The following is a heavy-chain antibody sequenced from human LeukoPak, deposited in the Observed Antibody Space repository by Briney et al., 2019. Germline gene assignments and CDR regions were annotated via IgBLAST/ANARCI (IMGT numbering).Heavy chain of an antibody. J-gene: IGHJ6*02. CDR3: ARERPFVVVPAARSNNYYGMDV. CDR1: GYTFTIYG. Sequence: GASVTVSFTASGYTFTIYGISWVRQAPGQGLEWMGWISAYNGNTNYAQKLQGRVTMTTDTSTSTAYMELRSLRSDDTAVYYCARERPFVVVPAARSNNYYGMDVWGQGTTVTVSS. V-gene: IGHV1-18*01. CDR2: ISAYNGNT. D-gene: IGHD2-2*01.